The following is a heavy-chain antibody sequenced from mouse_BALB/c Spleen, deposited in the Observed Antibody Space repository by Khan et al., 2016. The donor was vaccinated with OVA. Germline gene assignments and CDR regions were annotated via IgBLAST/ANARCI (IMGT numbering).Heavy chain of an antibody. CDR2: IDPSDSKT. CDR3: ARGGYGSSFAF. Sequence: QVQLKQSGAELVRPGTSVKLSCKASGYTFTSYWMNWVKQRPGQGLEWIGMIDPSDSKTHYNQMFKDKATLTVDKSSSTAYMHLTSLTSEDSVVYYCARGGYGSSFAFWGQGTLVTVSA. CDR1: GYTFTSYW. J-gene: IGHJ3*01. D-gene: IGHD2-2*01. V-gene: IGHV1-61*01.